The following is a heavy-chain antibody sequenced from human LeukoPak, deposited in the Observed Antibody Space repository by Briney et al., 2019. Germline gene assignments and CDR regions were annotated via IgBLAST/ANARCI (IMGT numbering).Heavy chain of an antibody. Sequence: SETLSLTCTVSGGSISSSSYYWGWIRQPPGKGLEWIGSIYYSGSTYYNPSLKSRVTISVDTSKNQFSLKLSSVTAADTAVYYCARGFVVKGYDFWSGYYTGDAFDIWGQGTMVTVSS. CDR3: ARGFVVKGYDFWSGYYTGDAFDI. J-gene: IGHJ3*02. D-gene: IGHD3-3*01. CDR2: IYYSGST. CDR1: GGSISSSSYY. V-gene: IGHV4-39*07.